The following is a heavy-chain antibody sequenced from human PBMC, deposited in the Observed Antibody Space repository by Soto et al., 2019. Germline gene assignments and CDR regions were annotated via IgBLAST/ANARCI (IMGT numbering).Heavy chain of an antibody. CDR1: GGSFSGYY. Sequence: TSETLSLTCAVYGGSFSGYYWSWIRQPPGKGLEWIGEINHSGSTNYNPSLKSRVTISVDTSKNQFSLKLSSVTAADTAVYYCARTSDYYDLDPWGQGTVVTVSS. CDR3: ARTSDYYDLDP. D-gene: IGHD3-22*01. V-gene: IGHV4-34*01. CDR2: INHSGST. J-gene: IGHJ5*02.